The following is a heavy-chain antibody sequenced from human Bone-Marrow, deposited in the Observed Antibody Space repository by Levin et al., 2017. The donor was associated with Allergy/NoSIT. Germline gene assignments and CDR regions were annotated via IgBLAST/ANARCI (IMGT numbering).Heavy chain of an antibody. CDR2: IYYSGST. CDR3: ARYFRILGRYYFDY. Sequence: SETLSLTCTVSGGSISSGDYYWSWIRQPPGKGLEWIGYIYYSGSTYYNPSLKSRVTISVDTSKNQFSLKLSSVTAADTAVYYCARYFRILGRYYFDYWGQGTLVTVSS. J-gene: IGHJ4*02. CDR1: GGSISSGDYY. V-gene: IGHV4-30-4*01. D-gene: IGHD3-9*01.